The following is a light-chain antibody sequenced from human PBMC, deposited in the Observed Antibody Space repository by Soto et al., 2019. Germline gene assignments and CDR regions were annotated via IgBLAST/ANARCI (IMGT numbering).Light chain of an antibody. Sequence: EIVLTQSPATLSVSPGERATLSCRASQSVSSYLAWYQQKPGQAPRLLIYGASSMATGIPARFSGSGSGTDITRTNSRLEPEDFAHYYCQWRAYTFGGGTKLEIK. CDR3: QWRAYT. J-gene: IGKJ2*01. CDR2: GAS. CDR1: QSVSSY. V-gene: IGKV3-11*01.